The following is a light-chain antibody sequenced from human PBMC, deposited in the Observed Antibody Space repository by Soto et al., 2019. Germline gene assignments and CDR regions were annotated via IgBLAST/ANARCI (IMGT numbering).Light chain of an antibody. CDR2: KAS. J-gene: IGKJ5*01. V-gene: IGKV1-5*03. Sequence: DIQMTQSPSTLSASVRERVTITCRASQSISAWLAWYQQKPGKAPKLLIYKASNVESGVPSRFSGSGSGTEFTLTISSLQPDDFATYYCQQYHSYPRTFGQGTRLEIK. CDR3: QQYHSYPRT. CDR1: QSISAW.